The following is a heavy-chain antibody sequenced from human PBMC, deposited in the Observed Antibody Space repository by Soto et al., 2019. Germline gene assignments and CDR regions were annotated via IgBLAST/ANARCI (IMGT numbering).Heavy chain of an antibody. D-gene: IGHD3-16*01. V-gene: IGHV4-31*03. Sequence: PSETLSLTCTVSYASVSSGSYYWGWIRQHPGKGLEWIGYIHHSGSTYYNPSLKSRLTISVDTSKNQFSLKLSSVTAADTAVYYCARASLGDHDCFCYYVPYHYGMYFCGQGTTVPVS. CDR3: ARASLGDHDCFCYYVPYHYGMYF. J-gene: IGHJ6*02. CDR1: YASVSSGSYY. CDR2: IHHSGST.